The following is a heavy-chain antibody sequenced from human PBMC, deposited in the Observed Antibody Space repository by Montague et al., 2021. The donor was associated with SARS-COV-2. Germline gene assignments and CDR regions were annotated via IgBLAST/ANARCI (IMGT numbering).Heavy chain of an antibody. J-gene: IGHJ4*02. Sequence: CLRLSCAASGFTFSKFGMNWVRQAPGKGLEWVSTIDPAGGATYYADSVRGRFAISRDNSKNILSLQMDSLTADDTAVYYCASSNFFAYWGQGTLITVSS. D-gene: IGHD6-6*01. V-gene: IGHV3-23*01. CDR1: GFTFSKFG. CDR2: IDPAGGAT. CDR3: ASSNFFAY.